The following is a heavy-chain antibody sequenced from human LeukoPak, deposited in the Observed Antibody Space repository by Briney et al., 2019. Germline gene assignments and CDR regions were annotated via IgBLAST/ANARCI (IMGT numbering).Heavy chain of an antibody. V-gene: IGHV5-51*01. D-gene: IGHD6-19*01. CDR3: ARLSEIAVAEDSWFDP. J-gene: IGHJ5*02. Sequence: GESLKISCKGSGYSFTSYWIGWVRHMPGKGLEWMGIIYPGDSDTRYSPSFQGQVTISADKSISTAYLQWSSLKASDTAMYYCARLSEIAVAEDSWFDPWGQGTLVTVSS. CDR2: IYPGDSDT. CDR1: GYSFTSYW.